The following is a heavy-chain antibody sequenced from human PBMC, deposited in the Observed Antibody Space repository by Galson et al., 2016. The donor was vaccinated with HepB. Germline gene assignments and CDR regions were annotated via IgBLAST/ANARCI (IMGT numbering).Heavy chain of an antibody. CDR3: ARAGGTTAGDYFQH. J-gene: IGHJ1*01. D-gene: IGHD1-26*01. Sequence: SVKVSCKASGYTFTTYAMHWVRQAPGQRLEWMGWINTGNGNTKYSQKFQGRVTITRDTSASTAYMDLSSLRAEDTAVYYCARAGGTTAGDYFQHWGQGTLVIVSS. CDR2: INTGNGNT. V-gene: IGHV1-3*04. CDR1: GYTFTTYA.